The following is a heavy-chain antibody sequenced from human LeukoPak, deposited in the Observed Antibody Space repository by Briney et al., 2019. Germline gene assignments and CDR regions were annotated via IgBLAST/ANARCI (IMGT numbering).Heavy chain of an antibody. CDR3: AKKWGYGWNYPFDY. CDR1: GFTFSSYA. J-gene: IGHJ4*02. V-gene: IGHV3-23*01. D-gene: IGHD1-7*01. CDR2: ISGSGGST. Sequence: TGGSLRLSCAASGFTFSSYAMSWVRQAPGEGLEWVSAISGSGGSTYYADSMKGRFTISRDNSKDTLYLQMNSLRAEDTAVYYCAKKWGYGWNYPFDYWGQGTLVTVSS.